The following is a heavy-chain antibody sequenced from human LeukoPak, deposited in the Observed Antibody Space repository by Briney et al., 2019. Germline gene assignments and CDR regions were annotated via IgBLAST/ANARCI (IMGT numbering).Heavy chain of an antibody. CDR3: AKELRLIVVVPAASGY. J-gene: IGHJ4*02. D-gene: IGHD2-2*01. Sequence: PGGSLRLSCAASGFAFSSYAMSWVRQAPGKGLEWVSAISGSGGSTYYADSVKGRFTISRDNSKNTLYLQMNSLRAEDTAVYYCAKELRLIVVVPAASGYWGQGTLVTVSS. CDR1: GFAFSSYA. V-gene: IGHV3-23*01. CDR2: ISGSGGST.